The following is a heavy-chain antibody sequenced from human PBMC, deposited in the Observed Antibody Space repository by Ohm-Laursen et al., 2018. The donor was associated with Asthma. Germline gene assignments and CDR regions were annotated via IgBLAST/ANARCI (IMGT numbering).Heavy chain of an antibody. J-gene: IGHJ6*02. V-gene: IGHV3-30*18. CDR1: GFTFSSYG. CDR3: ANMDV. CDR2: ISYDGSNK. Sequence: SLRLSCTASGFTFSSYGMHWVRQAPGKGLEWVAVISYDGSNKYYADSVKGRFTISRDNSKNTLYLQMNSLRAEDTAVYYCANMDVWGQGTTVTVSS.